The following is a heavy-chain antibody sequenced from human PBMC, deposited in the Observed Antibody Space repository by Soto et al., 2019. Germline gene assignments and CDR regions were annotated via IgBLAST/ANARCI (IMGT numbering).Heavy chain of an antibody. J-gene: IGHJ4*02. CDR1: GGSISSYY. CDR2: IYYSGGT. Sequence: PSETLSLTRTVSGGSISSYYWSWIRQPPGKGLEWIGYIYYSGGTNYNPSLKSRVTISVATSKNQFSLKLSSVTAADTAVYYCARRYGDYFDFWGQGTLVTVSS. D-gene: IGHD4-17*01. CDR3: ARRYGDYFDF. V-gene: IGHV4-59*08.